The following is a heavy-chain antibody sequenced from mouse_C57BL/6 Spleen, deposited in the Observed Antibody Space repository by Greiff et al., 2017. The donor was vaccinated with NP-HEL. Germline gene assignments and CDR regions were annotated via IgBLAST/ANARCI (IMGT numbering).Heavy chain of an antibody. CDR2: ISDGGSYT. D-gene: IGHD2-4*01. CDR3: ARVPYYDYDSYAMDY. V-gene: IGHV5-4*01. CDR1: GFTFSSYA. Sequence: EVQRVESGGGLVKPGGSLKLSCAASGFTFSSYAMSWVRQTPEKRLEWVATISDGGSYTYYPANVKGRFTISRDNAKNNLYLQLSQLKSEDTAMYYCARVPYYDYDSYAMDYWGQGTSVTVSA. J-gene: IGHJ4*01.